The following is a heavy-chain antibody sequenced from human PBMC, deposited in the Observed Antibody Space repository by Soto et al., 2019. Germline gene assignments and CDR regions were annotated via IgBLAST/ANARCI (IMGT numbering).Heavy chain of an antibody. CDR1: GFTFSSYS. D-gene: IGHD4-17*01. J-gene: IGHJ3*02. Sequence: GGSLRLSCAASGFTFSSYSMNWVRQAPGKGLEWVSSISSSSSYIYYADSVKGRFTISRDNAKNSLYLQMNILRAEDTAVYYCARYNKVYGGHGGAFDIWGQGTMVTVSS. V-gene: IGHV3-21*01. CDR2: ISSSSSYI. CDR3: ARYNKVYGGHGGAFDI.